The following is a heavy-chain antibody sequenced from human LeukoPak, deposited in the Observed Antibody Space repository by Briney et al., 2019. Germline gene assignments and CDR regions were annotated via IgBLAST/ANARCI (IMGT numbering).Heavy chain of an antibody. CDR1: GFTFSSYE. CDR2: ISSSGSTI. V-gene: IGHV3-48*03. J-gene: IGHJ4*02. D-gene: IGHD6-13*01. Sequence: GGSLRLSCAASGFTFSSYEMNWVRQAPGKGLEWVSNISSSGSTIYYADSVKGRFTISRDNAKNSLDLRMNGLRAEDTAVYYCARGTYSSRWHVFDYWGQGTLVTVSS. CDR3: ARGTYSSRWHVFDY.